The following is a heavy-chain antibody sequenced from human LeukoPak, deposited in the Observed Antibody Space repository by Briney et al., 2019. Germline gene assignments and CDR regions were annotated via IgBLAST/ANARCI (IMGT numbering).Heavy chain of an antibody. V-gene: IGHV3-23*01. Sequence: HSGGSLRLPCAASGFTFSNYGMNWVRQAPGKGLEWVSGITGRGENTYYADSVKGRFTISRDNSKNTLYLQMNSLRAEDAAIYYCARDRRLASFDYGGQGTLVTVSS. J-gene: IGHJ4*02. CDR2: ITGRGENT. D-gene: IGHD6-25*01. CDR1: GFTFSNYG. CDR3: ARDRRLASFDY.